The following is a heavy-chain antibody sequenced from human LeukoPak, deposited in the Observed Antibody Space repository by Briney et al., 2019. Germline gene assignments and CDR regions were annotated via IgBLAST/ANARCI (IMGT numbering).Heavy chain of an antibody. Sequence: SKTLSLTCTVSGDSISSSNYYWGWIRQPPGKGLEWIASIYYSGSTYYNPSLKSRVIIMIDTPKNHFSLTLSSVTAADTAVYYCARSDGYGLVGIWGQGTMVTVSS. D-gene: IGHD5-18*01. CDR3: ARSDGYGLVGI. V-gene: IGHV4-39*07. CDR2: IYYSGST. J-gene: IGHJ3*02. CDR1: GDSISSSNYY.